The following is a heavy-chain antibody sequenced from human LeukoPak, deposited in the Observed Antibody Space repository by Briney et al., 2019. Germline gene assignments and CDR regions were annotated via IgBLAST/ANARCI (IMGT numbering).Heavy chain of an antibody. Sequence: PGGSLRLSCAASGFTFSSYEMNWVRQAPGKGLEWVSYISSSGSTIYYADSVNGRFTISRDNSKNTLYLQMGSLRAEDMAVYFCRFSDYYGDWGQGTLVTVSS. D-gene: IGHD3-10*01. CDR1: GFTFSSYE. J-gene: IGHJ4*02. V-gene: IGHV3-48*03. CDR2: ISSSGSTI. CDR3: RFSDYYGD.